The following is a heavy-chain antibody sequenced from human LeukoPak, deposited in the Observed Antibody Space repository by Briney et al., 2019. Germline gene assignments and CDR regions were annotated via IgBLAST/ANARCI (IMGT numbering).Heavy chain of an antibody. Sequence: GESLKISCKGSGYSFNTYWIGWVGQMPGKGLEWMGIIYPGDSDTKYSPSFQGQVTISADKSISTAYLQWSSLKASDTAMYYCARPRSISVDFAFDIWGQGTMVTVSS. CDR2: IYPGDSDT. D-gene: IGHD6-19*01. V-gene: IGHV5-51*01. CDR3: ARPRSISVDFAFDI. J-gene: IGHJ3*02. CDR1: GYSFNTYW.